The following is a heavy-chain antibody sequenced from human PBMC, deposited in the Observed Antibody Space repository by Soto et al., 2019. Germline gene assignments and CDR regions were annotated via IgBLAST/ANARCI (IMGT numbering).Heavy chain of an antibody. CDR3: ASDRITTRGDAFDV. J-gene: IGHJ3*01. CDR2: IIPIPDIT. V-gene: IGHV1-69*02. CDR1: GGTFSTYI. Sequence: QVQLVQSGAEVRKPGSSVKVSCKAPGGTFSTYIISWVRQAPGQGLEWMGRIIPIPDITNYAQKFQGRVTVTADRSTSTAYMELTSLKSEDTAVYYCASDRITTRGDAFDVWGQGTMVTVSS. D-gene: IGHD3-3*01.